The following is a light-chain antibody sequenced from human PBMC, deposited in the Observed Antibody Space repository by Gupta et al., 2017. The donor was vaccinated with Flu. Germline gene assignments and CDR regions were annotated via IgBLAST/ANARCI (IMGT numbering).Light chain of an antibody. J-gene: IGLJ2*01. Sequence: QSALTQPASVSGSPGQSITISCTGTSSDVGAYNYVSWYQQHPGKAPKLMIYELINRPSGVSDRFSGSKSANTASLTISGLQAEDEADYFCSSYTTSSSVVFGGGTKVTVL. CDR1: SSDVGAYNY. V-gene: IGLV2-14*01. CDR3: SSYTTSSSVV. CDR2: ELI.